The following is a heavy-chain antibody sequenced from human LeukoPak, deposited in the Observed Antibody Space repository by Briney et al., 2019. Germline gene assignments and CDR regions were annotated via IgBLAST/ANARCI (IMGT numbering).Heavy chain of an antibody. CDR2: IYHSGST. D-gene: IGHD5-24*01. CDR3: ARDRDGYNYWYFDL. Sequence: SETLSLTCTVSGGSISSSSYYWGWIRQPPGKGLEWIGSIYHSGSTYDNPSLKSRVTISVDTSKNQFSLKLSSVTAADTAVYYCARDRDGYNYWYFDLWGRGTLVTVSS. V-gene: IGHV4-39*02. J-gene: IGHJ2*01. CDR1: GGSISSSSYY.